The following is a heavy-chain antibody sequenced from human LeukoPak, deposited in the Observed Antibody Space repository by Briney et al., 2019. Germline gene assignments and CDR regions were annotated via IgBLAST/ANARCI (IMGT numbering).Heavy chain of an antibody. CDR1: GYTFTSYG. CDR3: ARDRCRGGSCAFDY. Sequence: ASVKVSCKASGYTFTSYGINWVRQAPGQGPEWMGWISADNGNTNYAQKLQGRVIMTTDTSTSTAYMELRSLRSDDTAVYYCARDRCRGGSCAFDYWGQGTLVTVSS. D-gene: IGHD2-15*01. CDR2: ISADNGNT. V-gene: IGHV1-18*01. J-gene: IGHJ4*02.